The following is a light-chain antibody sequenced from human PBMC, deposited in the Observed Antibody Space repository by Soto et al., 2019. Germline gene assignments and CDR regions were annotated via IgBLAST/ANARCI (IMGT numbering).Light chain of an antibody. CDR2: AAS. V-gene: IGKV1-39*01. Sequence: DIQMTQSPSSLSASVGDRVTITCRASQSISSYLNWYQQKPGKAPMLLIYAASSLQSGVPSRFSGSGSGTEFTLIINSLQPDDFATYYCQQYSDYHWTFGRGTKVDIK. CDR1: QSISSY. J-gene: IGKJ1*01. CDR3: QQYSDYHWT.